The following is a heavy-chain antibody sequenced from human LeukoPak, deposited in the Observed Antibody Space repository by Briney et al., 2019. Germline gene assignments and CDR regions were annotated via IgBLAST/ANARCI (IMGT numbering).Heavy chain of an antibody. CDR2: ISGSGGST. V-gene: IGHV3-23*01. D-gene: IGHD6-13*01. CDR3: AKEGQQLARGVPFDP. CDR1: GFTFSAYA. Sequence: GGSLRLSCEASGFTFSAYAMTWVRQAPGKGLEWVSAISGSGGSTYYADSVKGRFTISRDNSKNTLYLQMNSLRAEDTAVYYCAKEGQQLARGVPFDPWGQGTLVTVSS. J-gene: IGHJ5*02.